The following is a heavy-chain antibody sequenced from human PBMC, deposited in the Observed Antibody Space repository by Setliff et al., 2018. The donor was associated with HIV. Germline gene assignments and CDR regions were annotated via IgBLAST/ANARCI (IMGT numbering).Heavy chain of an antibody. J-gene: IGHJ6*02. CDR2: IDWDDDK. D-gene: IGHD3-3*01. CDR3: ARIHTGHNFWPYYGVDV. CDR1: GFSPSTSGMC. Sequence: SGPTLVNPTQTLTLTCTFSGFSPSTSGMCVSWIRQPPGKALEWLARIDWDDDKYYSTSLTTRLTISKDTSKNQVVLTMTNMDPEDTATYYCARIHTGHNFWPYYGVDVWGQGTTVTVSS. V-gene: IGHV2-70*11.